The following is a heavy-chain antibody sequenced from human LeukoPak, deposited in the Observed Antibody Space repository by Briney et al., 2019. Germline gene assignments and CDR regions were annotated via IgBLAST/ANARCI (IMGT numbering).Heavy chain of an antibody. Sequence: SETLSLTCTVSGGSISSYYWSWIRQPPGKGLEWIGYIYYTGSTDYNPSLKSRVAISVDTSKNQFSLKLSSVSAADTAVYYCARGSKAAPGTFDYWGQGTLVTVSS. CDR3: ARGSKAAPGTFDY. J-gene: IGHJ4*02. V-gene: IGHV4-59*01. CDR2: IYYTGST. CDR1: GGSISSYY. D-gene: IGHD6-13*01.